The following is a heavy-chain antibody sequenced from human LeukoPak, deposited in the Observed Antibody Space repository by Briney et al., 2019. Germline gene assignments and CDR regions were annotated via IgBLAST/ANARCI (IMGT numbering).Heavy chain of an antibody. J-gene: IGHJ4*02. D-gene: IGHD4-17*01. CDR2: IKSKTDGGTT. V-gene: IGHV3-15*01. Sequence: PGWSLRLSCAASGFTFSNAWMSWLRQAPGKGLEWVGRIKSKTDGGTTHYAAPVKGRFTISRDDSKNTLYLQMNSLKTEDTAVYDCTTGTEYYGDSSFDYWGQGTLVTVSS. CDR3: TTGTEYYGDSSFDY. CDR1: GFTFSNAW.